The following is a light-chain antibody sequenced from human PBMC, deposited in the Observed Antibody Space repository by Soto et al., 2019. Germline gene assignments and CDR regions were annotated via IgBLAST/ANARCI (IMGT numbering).Light chain of an antibody. CDR2: KAS. V-gene: IGKV1-5*03. Sequence: DIQMTQSPSTLSASVGDRVTITCRASQNVNSWLAWYQQKPGKAPKLLSYKASNLVGGVPSRFSGSGSGTDFTLTSSSLQSDDVVTYFCQQYNMYARTCGEGTKVEI. CDR3: QQYNMYART. CDR1: QNVNSW. J-gene: IGKJ1*01.